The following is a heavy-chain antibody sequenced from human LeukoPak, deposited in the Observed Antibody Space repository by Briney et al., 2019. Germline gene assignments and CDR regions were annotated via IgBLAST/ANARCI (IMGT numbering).Heavy chain of an antibody. CDR2: IYYSGST. D-gene: IGHD3-9*01. CDR3: ARHGLDYDILTGYSMPQTFDY. V-gene: IGHV4-59*08. J-gene: IGHJ4*02. CDR1: GGSISSYY. Sequence: SETLSLTCTVSGGSISSYYWSWIRQPPGKGLEWIGYIYYSGSTNYNPSLKSRVTISVDTSKNQFSLKLSSVTAADTAVYYCARHGLDYDILTGYSMPQTFDYWGQGTLVTVSS.